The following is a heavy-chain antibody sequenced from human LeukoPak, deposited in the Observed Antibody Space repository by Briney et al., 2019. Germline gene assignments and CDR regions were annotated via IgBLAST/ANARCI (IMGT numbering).Heavy chain of an antibody. D-gene: IGHD2-15*01. V-gene: IGHV4-30-4*01. CDR3: ARGWWLYNGLDY. CDR1: GGSISSGDYY. Sequence: PSQTLSLTCTVSGGSISSGDYYWSWIRQPPGKGLEWIGYIYYSGSTYYNPSLKSRVTISVDTSKNQFSLKLSSVTAADTAVYYCARGWWLYNGLDYWGQGTLVTVSS. CDR2: IYYSGST. J-gene: IGHJ4*02.